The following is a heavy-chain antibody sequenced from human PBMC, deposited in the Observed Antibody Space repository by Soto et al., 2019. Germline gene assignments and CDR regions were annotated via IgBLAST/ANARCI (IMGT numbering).Heavy chain of an antibody. CDR3: ARGRTGRKISTYYYYYGMDV. D-gene: IGHD1-1*01. CDR2: IILIFGTA. V-gene: IGHV1-69*01. CDR1: GGTFSSYA. J-gene: IGHJ6*02. Sequence: QVQLVQSGAEVKKPGSSVKVSCKAAGGTFSSYAISWVRQAPGQGLEWMGGIILIFGTANYAQKFQGRVTITADESTSTAYMELSSLRSEDTAVYYCARGRTGRKISTYYYYYGMDVWGQGTTVTVS.